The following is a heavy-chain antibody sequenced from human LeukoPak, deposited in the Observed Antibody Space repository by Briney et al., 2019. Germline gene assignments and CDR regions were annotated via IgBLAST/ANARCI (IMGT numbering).Heavy chain of an antibody. CDR1: GGSFSGYY. Sequence: SETLSLTCAVYGGSFSGYYWSWIRQPPGKGLEWIGYIYYSGSTNYNPSLKSRVTISVDTSKNQFSLKLSSVTAADTAVYYCARDLGYSYGYGPWYFDLWGRGTLVTVSS. V-gene: IGHV4-59*01. D-gene: IGHD5-18*01. CDR3: ARDLGYSYGYGPWYFDL. CDR2: IYYSGST. J-gene: IGHJ2*01.